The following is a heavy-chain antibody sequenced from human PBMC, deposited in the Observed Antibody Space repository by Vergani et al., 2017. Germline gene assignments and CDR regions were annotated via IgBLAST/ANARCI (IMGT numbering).Heavy chain of an antibody. CDR3: ARDTVTGSRYFDY. CDR1: GFTFSNYG. Sequence: QVQLVESGGGVVQPGGSLRLSCGASGFTFSNYGMHWVRQAPGKGLKWVTFIRCDGSKSDYADSVKGRFTMSRDNSKNTLFLQMNSLRPEDTAVYSCARDTVTGSRYFDYWGQGTLVTVSA. J-gene: IGHJ4*02. CDR2: IRCDGSKS. D-gene: IGHD6-19*01. V-gene: IGHV3-30*02.